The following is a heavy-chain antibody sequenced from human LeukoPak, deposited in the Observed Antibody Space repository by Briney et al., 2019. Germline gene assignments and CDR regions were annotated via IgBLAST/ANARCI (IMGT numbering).Heavy chain of an antibody. J-gene: IGHJ4*02. CDR1: GFTFSSYA. D-gene: IGHD1-26*01. V-gene: IGHV3-30-3*01. CDR3: ARDIVGATWFDY. Sequence: GGSLRLSCAASGFTFSSYAMHWVRQAPGKGLEWVAVISYDGSNKYYADSVKGRFTISRDNSKNTLYLQMSSLRAEDTAVYYCARDIVGATWFDYWGQGTLVTVSS. CDR2: ISYDGSNK.